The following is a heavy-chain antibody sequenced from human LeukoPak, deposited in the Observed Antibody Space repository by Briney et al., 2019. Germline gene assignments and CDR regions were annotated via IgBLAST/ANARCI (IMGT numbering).Heavy chain of an antibody. CDR2: ISSSGTTI. Sequence: PGGSLRLSCAASGFTFNSYSMNWVRQAPGKGLDWVSHISSSGTTIYYADSVKGRFTISRDNAKNSLYLQMNSLRDEDTAVYYCARDRGYGDYVGVFDIWGQGTMFTVSS. D-gene: IGHD4-17*01. J-gene: IGHJ3*02. V-gene: IGHV3-48*02. CDR1: GFTFNSYS. CDR3: ARDRGYGDYVGVFDI.